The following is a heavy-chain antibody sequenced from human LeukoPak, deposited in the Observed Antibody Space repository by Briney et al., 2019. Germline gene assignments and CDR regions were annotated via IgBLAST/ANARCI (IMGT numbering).Heavy chain of an antibody. CDR2: IYCDDGK. V-gene: IGHV2-5*02. CDR1: GFSLSTSGGG. Sequence: VSGPTLVNPTRTLTLTCTFAGFSLSTSGGGVGWIRQPPGKALEWLALIYCDDGKRYSPSLNTRLTITEDTAKNQVVLTMTNMDPVDTATYYCARYSSSAGYFQHWGQGTLVTVSS. CDR3: ARYSSSAGYFQH. D-gene: IGHD6-13*01. J-gene: IGHJ1*01.